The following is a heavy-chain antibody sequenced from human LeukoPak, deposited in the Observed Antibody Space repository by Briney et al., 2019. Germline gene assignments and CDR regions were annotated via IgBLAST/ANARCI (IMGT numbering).Heavy chain of an antibody. J-gene: IGHJ4*02. CDR1: GFTLSSHG. V-gene: IGHV3-33*08. CDR3: ARDRIVGAPYFDY. Sequence: GKSLRLSCVVSGFTLSSHGMHWVRQAPGKGLEWVAVIWYDGSNKYYADSVKGRFTISRDNSKNTLYLQMNSLRAEDTAVYYCARDRIVGAPYFDYWGQGTLVTVSS. D-gene: IGHD1-26*01. CDR2: IWYDGSNK.